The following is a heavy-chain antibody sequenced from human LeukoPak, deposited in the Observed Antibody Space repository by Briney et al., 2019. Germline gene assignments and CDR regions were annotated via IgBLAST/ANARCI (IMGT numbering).Heavy chain of an antibody. CDR3: ARDTGEWFDP. Sequence: SETLSVTCTVSGYSISSGYYWGWIRQPPGKGREWSGSIYHSVSTYYNPSLKSRVTISVDTSKNQFSLKLSSVTAADTAVYYCARDTGEWFDPWGQETLVTVSS. CDR1: GYSISSGYY. V-gene: IGHV4-38-2*02. CDR2: IYHSVST. J-gene: IGHJ5*02. D-gene: IGHD7-27*01.